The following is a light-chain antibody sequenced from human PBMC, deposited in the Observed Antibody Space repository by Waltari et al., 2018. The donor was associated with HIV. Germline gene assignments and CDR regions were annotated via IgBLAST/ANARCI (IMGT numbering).Light chain of an antibody. CDR2: GAS. Sequence: VLTPSPGTLSLSPGVSATLSCRASQSISSSYFAWYQQKPGQAPRLLIFGASSRAAGIPDRFSGSGSGTDFTLTISRVEPEDFAVYYCQQYGGSPPYSFGQGTKLEIK. V-gene: IGKV3-20*01. CDR1: QSISSSY. CDR3: QQYGGSPPYS. J-gene: IGKJ2*03.